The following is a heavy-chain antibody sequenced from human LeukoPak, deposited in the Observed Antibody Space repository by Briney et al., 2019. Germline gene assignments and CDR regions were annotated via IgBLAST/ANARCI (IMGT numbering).Heavy chain of an antibody. CDR3: ARSIVVAYFDP. CDR1: GGSFSGYY. D-gene: IGHD2-15*01. J-gene: IGHJ5*02. Sequence: PSETLSLTCAVYGGSFSGYYWSWIRQPPGKGLEWIGEINHSGSTNYNPSLKSRVTISVDTSKNQFSLKLSSVTAADTAVYYCARSIVVAYFDPWGQGTLVTVSS. V-gene: IGHV4-34*01. CDR2: INHSGST.